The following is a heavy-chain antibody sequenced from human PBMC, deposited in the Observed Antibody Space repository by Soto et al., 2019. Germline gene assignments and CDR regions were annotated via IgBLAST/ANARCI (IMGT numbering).Heavy chain of an antibody. CDR2: LSASGATT. CDR3: AKGLGGGQYYYYGMNV. V-gene: IGHV3-23*01. CDR1: GFTFSTYA. Sequence: EVQMLESGGGLVQPGRSLRLSCEASGFTFSTYAMTWVRQAPGKGLKWVSALSASGATTYHADSVKGRFTISRDNSEKALYLLRYGQRAEEKAVYCCAKGLGGGQYYYYGMNVGGQGTAVTFSS. D-gene: IGHD3-16*01. J-gene: IGHJ6*02.